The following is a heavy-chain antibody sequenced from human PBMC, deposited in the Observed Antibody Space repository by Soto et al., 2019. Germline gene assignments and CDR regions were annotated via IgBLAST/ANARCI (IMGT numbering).Heavy chain of an antibody. CDR3: ARADIVVVPAADTYYFDY. V-gene: IGHV1-2*04. CDR2: INPNSGGT. J-gene: IGHJ4*02. Sequence: ASVKVSCKASGYTFTGYYMHWVRQAPGQGLEWMGWINPNSGGTNYAQKLQGWVTMTRDTSISTAYMELSRLRSDDTAVYYCARADIVVVPAADTYYFDYWGQGTLVTVSS. D-gene: IGHD2-2*01. CDR1: GYTFTGYY.